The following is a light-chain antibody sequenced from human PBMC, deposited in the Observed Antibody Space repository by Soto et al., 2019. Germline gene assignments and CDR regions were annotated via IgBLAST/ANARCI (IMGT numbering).Light chain of an antibody. CDR3: QQLYSYRLT. Sequence: DIQLTQSPSFLSASVGDRVTITCRASQGTSSYLAWYQQKPGKAPNLLIYATSTLQSGVPSRFSGSGSGTEFTLTISNLQPGDFASYYCQQLYSYRLTFGGGTKVDIK. CDR2: ATS. V-gene: IGKV1-9*01. J-gene: IGKJ4*01. CDR1: QGTSSY.